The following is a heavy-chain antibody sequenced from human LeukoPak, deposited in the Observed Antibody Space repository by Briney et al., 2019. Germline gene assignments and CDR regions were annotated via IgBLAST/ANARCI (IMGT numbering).Heavy chain of an antibody. J-gene: IGHJ5*02. V-gene: IGHV1-18*01. D-gene: IGHD6-13*01. CDR3: ARGIAAAGKDWFDP. Sequence: ASVKVSCKVSGYTLTELSMHWVRQAPGQGLEWMGWISAYNGNTNYAQKLQGRVTMTTDTSTSTAYMELRSLRSDDTAVYYCARGIAAAGKDWFDPWGQGTLVTVSS. CDR1: GYTLTELS. CDR2: ISAYNGNT.